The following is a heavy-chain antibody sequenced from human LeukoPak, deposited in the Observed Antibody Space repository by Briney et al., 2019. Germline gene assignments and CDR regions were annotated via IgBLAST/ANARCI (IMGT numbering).Heavy chain of an antibody. CDR1: GYSFTDYG. V-gene: IGHV1-18*01. Sequence: ASVKVSCKASGYSFTDYGITWVRQAPGQGLEWMGWFSPYNGNTNYAQKFQGRATMTRDTSTSTTYMELKSLTSDDTAVYFCTRGGLSGTTGVDYWGQGTLVTVSS. CDR2: FSPYNGNT. J-gene: IGHJ4*02. D-gene: IGHD1-20*01. CDR3: TRGGLSGTTGVDY.